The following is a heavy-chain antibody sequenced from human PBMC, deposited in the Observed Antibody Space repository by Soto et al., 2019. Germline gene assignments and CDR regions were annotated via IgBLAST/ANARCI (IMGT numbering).Heavy chain of an antibody. Sequence: QLQLQESGPGLVKPSETLSLTCIVSGASLSSSSYYWAWIRQPPGKGLEGIGTIYYNGNTYYNPYLKSRLTIFLYTSKKVLSLKLSFVTATDTTVYYCVRPDCTYYLLAINYWGMGTLVTVSS. CDR3: VRPDCTYYLLAINY. V-gene: IGHV4-39*01. CDR1: GASLSSSSYY. J-gene: IGHJ4*02. CDR2: IYYNGNT. D-gene: IGHD3-16*01.